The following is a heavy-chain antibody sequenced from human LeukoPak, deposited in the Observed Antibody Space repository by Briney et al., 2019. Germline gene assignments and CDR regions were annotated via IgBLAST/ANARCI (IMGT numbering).Heavy chain of an antibody. CDR1: GFTFSSYA. J-gene: IGHJ4*02. D-gene: IGHD6-19*01. CDR2: ISGSGGST. CDR3: AKDPSSIAVAGTGEGE. V-gene: IGHV3-23*01. Sequence: PGGSLRLSCAASGFTFSSYAMSWVRQAPGKGLEWVSAISGSGGSTYYADSVKGRLTISRDNSKNTLYLQMNSLRAEDTAVYYCAKDPSSIAVAGTGEGEWGQGALVTVSS.